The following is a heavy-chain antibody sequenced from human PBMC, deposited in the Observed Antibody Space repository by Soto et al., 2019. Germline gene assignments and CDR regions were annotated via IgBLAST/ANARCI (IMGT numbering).Heavy chain of an antibody. CDR2: IIPIFETA. D-gene: IGHD6-13*01. J-gene: IGHJ4*02. V-gene: IGHV1-69*01. Sequence: QVQLVQSGAELKKPGSSVRVSCKISGDSFSSYAISWVRQAPGEGLEWVGGIIPIFETANYAQKFQGRVTITAVESKTTAYMEVTRLRPEDTAIFYCAASDSSSCQHDYWGQGTLITVSS. CDR3: AASDSSSCQHDY. CDR1: GDSFSSYA.